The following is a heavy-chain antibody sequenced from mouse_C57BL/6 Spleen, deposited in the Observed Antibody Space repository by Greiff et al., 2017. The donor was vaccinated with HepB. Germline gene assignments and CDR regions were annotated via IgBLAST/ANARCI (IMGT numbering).Heavy chain of an antibody. CDR3: ARDDYDGGYALDY. J-gene: IGHJ4*01. CDR2: ISSASSTN. CDR1: GFTFSDYG. V-gene: IGHV5-17*01. Sequence: EVKLLESGGGLVKPGASLKLSCAASGFTFSDYGMHWVRQAPEKGLEWVAYISSASSTNYYADKVKGRVTITRDNAKNTMFLQMTSLRSEDTAMYYCARDDYDGGYALDYWGQGTSVTVSS. D-gene: IGHD2-4*01.